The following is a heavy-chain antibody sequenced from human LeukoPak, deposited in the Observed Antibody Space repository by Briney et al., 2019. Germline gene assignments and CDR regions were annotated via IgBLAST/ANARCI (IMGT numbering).Heavy chain of an antibody. J-gene: IGHJ6*03. D-gene: IGHD6-25*01. V-gene: IGHV3-20*04. CDR3: ARSGFYYMDV. Sequence: PGGSLRLSXAASGFTFDDYGMSWVSQSPGKGLEWVSGINWNGGSTCYADSVKGRFTISRDNAKNSLYLQMNSLRAEDTALYYCARSGFYYMDVWGKGTTVTVSS. CDR1: GFTFDDYG. CDR2: INWNGGST.